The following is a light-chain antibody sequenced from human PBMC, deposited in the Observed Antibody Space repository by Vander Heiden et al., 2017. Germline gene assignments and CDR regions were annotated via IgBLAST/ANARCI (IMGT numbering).Light chain of an antibody. CDR2: KVS. Sequence: DVVMTQSPMPLVATVGQAVSFSCKSSQGLVHTDGDVYLNWYHQRPGQSPRRLIYKVSNRASGVPDRFSGSGSGTDFTLRISRVEADDVGIYFCMQGTRWPTFGPGT. CDR3: MQGTRWPT. CDR1: QGLVHTDGDVY. V-gene: IGKV2-30*02. J-gene: IGKJ3*01.